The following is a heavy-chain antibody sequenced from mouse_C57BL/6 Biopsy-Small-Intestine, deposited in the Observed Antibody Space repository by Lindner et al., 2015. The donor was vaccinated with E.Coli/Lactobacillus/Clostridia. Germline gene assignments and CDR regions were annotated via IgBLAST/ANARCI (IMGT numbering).Heavy chain of an antibody. CDR3: AYNWEGRYYFDN. CDR2: SDPETGGT. D-gene: IGHD4-1*01. CDR1: GYTFTDYE. Sequence: VQLQESGAKLVRPGASVTLSCKASGYTFTDYEMHWVKQTPVHGLEWIGASDPETGGTAYNQKFKDKAILTADKSSSTAYMELRSLTSEDSAVYYCAYNWEGRYYFDNWGQGTTLTVSS. J-gene: IGHJ2*01. V-gene: IGHV1-15*01.